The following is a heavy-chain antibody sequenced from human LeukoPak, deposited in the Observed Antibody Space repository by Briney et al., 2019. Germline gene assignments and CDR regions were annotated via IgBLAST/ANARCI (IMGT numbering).Heavy chain of an antibody. D-gene: IGHD3-22*01. J-gene: IGHJ3*02. CDR3: ARAGVWDSSDTSGYHNGAFDI. CDR1: GYTFTDYY. V-gene: IGHV1-2*06. CDR2: IKPNSGGT. Sequence: ASVKVSCKASGYTFTDYYMHWVRQAPGQGLEWKGRIKPNSGGTNYGQKFQGRVTMTRDTSISIAYMELSNLRSDDTAVYYCARAGVWDSSDTSGYHNGAFDIWGQGTMVTVSS.